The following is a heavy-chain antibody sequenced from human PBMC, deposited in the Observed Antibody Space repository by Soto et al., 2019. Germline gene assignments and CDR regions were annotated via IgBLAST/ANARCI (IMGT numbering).Heavy chain of an antibody. CDR3: ATSVVYYHDPRDYHGMDV. CDR1: GFGTSDYF. V-gene: IGHV1-2*02. D-gene: IGHD3-22*01. J-gene: IGHJ6*02. CDR2: INCRAGST. Sequence: GPSVKASWKASGFGTSDYFMRWVQGPRGQRLEWMAWINCRAGSTNGPQKPRGRVTLTRDTIVNTVYMVGSRRTSGDTAIYYCATSVVYYHDPRDYHGMDVWGQGTSVTVSS.